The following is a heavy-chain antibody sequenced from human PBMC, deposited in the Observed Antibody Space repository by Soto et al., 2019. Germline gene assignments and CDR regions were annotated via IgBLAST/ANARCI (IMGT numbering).Heavy chain of an antibody. V-gene: IGHV3-30*18. CDR1: GFTFRSYD. D-gene: IGHD6-13*01. Sequence: QVQLVESGGGVVQPGGSLRLSCAASGFTFRSYDMHWVRQAPGKGLEWMGVISFDGIKKYYGDSVKGRFTISRDSSKNKLYLQMNSLRPEDTAVYYCAKPIVAAGYYGMDVWGQGTTVSVSS. CDR2: ISFDGIKK. CDR3: AKPIVAAGYYGMDV. J-gene: IGHJ6*02.